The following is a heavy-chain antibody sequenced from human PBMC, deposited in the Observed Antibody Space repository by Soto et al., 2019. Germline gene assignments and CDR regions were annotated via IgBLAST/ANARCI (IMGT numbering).Heavy chain of an antibody. D-gene: IGHD3-10*01. CDR3: ARHRVTMVRGVIRRAYYYYYGMDV. Sequence: GASVKVSCKASGGTFSSYAISWVRQAPGQGLEWMGGIIPIFGTANYAQKFQGRVTITADESTSTAYMELSSLRSEDTAVYYCARHRVTMVRGVIRRAYYYYYGMDVWGQGTTVTAP. CDR1: GGTFSSYA. V-gene: IGHV1-69*13. CDR2: IIPIFGTA. J-gene: IGHJ6*02.